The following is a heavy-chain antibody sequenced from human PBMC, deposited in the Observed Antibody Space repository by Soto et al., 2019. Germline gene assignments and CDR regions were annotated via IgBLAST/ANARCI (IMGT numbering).Heavy chain of an antibody. CDR3: AKDSHWAIISPTPDY. V-gene: IGHV3-23*01. D-gene: IGHD2-21*01. CDR1: GFTFSSSA. J-gene: IGHJ4*02. CDR2: FRECGGTT. Sequence: VQLSESGGGLVQPGGSLRLSCAASGFTFSSSAMSWVRQAPGKGLECVSTFRECGGTTHYADSLKGRFTISRDTSKNMIYLQMNSLRAEDTAIYYCAKDSHWAIISPTPDYWGQGTMVTVSS.